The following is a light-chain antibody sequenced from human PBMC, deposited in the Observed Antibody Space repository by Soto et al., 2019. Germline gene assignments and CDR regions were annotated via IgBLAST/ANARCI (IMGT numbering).Light chain of an antibody. CDR3: QQANSYPLT. Sequence: DIQMTQSPSSVSASVGDTVTITCRARQDISNWLAWYQQKPGKAPKLLIHSASSLQGRDPSRFSGFSSGTDFTLTITSLQPEDFATYFCQQANSYPLTFGGGTKVEIK. V-gene: IGKV1-12*01. CDR2: SAS. J-gene: IGKJ4*01. CDR1: QDISNW.